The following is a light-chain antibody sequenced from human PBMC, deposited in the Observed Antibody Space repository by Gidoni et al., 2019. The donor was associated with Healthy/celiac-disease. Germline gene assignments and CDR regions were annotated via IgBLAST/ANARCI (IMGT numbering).Light chain of an antibody. CDR1: QGISSY. J-gene: IGKJ2*01. V-gene: IGKV1-9*01. CDR2: AAS. Sequence: IQLTQSPSSLSASVGARVTITCRASQGISSYLAWFHQKPGKAPKLLTYAASTLQSGVPSRFIGSGSGTDFTLTIHSLQPEDFATYYCQQLNSYPPYTFGQGTKLEIK. CDR3: QQLNSYPPYT.